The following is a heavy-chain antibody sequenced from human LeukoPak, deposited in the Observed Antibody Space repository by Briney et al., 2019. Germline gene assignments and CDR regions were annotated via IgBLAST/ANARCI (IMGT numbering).Heavy chain of an antibody. CDR3: ARGGIRGGVDNWFDP. V-gene: IGHV1-46*01. Sequence: PRASVKVSCKASGYTFTSYYMHWVRQAPGQGLEWMGIINPSGGSTSYAQKFQGRVTMTRDTSTSTVYMELSSLRSEDTAVYYCARGGIRGGVDNWFDPWGQGTLVIVSS. CDR1: GYTFTSYY. CDR2: INPSGGST. J-gene: IGHJ5*02. D-gene: IGHD3-10*01.